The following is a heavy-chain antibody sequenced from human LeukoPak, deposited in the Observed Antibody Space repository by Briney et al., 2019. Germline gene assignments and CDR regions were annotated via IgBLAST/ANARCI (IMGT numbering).Heavy chain of an antibody. CDR2: ISGSGGST. J-gene: IGHJ4*02. Sequence: GGSLRLSCAASGFTFSSYAMSWVRQAPGKGLEWVSAISGSGGSTYCADSVKGRFTISRDNAKNSLYLQMNSLRAEDTAVYYCARDLGFDYWGQGTLVTVSS. V-gene: IGHV3-23*01. CDR1: GFTFSSYA. CDR3: ARDLGFDY. D-gene: IGHD7-27*01.